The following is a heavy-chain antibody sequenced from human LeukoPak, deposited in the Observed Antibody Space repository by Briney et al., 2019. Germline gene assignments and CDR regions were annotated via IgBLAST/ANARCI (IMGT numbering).Heavy chain of an antibody. J-gene: IGHJ4*02. V-gene: IGHV1-2*02. CDR1: GYTFTGYY. Sequence: ASVKVSCKASGYTFTGYYMHWVRQAPGQGLEWMRWINPNSGGTNYAQKFQGRVTMTRDTSISTAYMELSRLRSDDTAVYYCARDCGAAAGTCFDYWGQGTLVTVSS. CDR2: INPNSGGT. CDR3: ARDCGAAAGTCFDY. D-gene: IGHD6-13*01.